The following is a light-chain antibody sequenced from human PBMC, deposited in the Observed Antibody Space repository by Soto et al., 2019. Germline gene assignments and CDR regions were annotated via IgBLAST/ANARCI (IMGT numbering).Light chain of an antibody. CDR3: QQYNNWPPAWT. J-gene: IGKJ1*01. CDR2: DAS. Sequence: EIVLTQSPGTLSLSPGERATLSCRASQGVGSTLAWYQQEPGRAPRLLIYDASTRATGIPARFSGAGSGTEFTLTISSLQSDDFAVYYCQQYNNWPPAWTFGQGTKVDIK. V-gene: IGKV3-15*01. CDR1: QGVGST.